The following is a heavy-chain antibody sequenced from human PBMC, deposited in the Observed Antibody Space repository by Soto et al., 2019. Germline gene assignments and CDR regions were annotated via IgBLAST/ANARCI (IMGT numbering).Heavy chain of an antibody. CDR2: IYYSGST. Sequence: SETLSLTCTVSGGSISSSSYYWGWIRQPPGKGLEWIGSIYYSGSTYYNPSLKSRVTISVDTSKNQFSLKLSSVTAADTAVYYCATSYSSSSGGFWYYYYGMDVWGQGTTVTVSS. CDR3: ATSYSSSSGGFWYYYYGMDV. J-gene: IGHJ6*02. V-gene: IGHV4-39*01. CDR1: GGSISSSSYY. D-gene: IGHD6-6*01.